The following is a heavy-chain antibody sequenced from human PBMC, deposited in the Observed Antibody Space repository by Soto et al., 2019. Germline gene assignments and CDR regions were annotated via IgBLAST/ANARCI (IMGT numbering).Heavy chain of an antibody. V-gene: IGHV3-33*01. CDR3: AREEGSTVTYYYGMDV. D-gene: IGHD4-4*01. Sequence: QVQLVESGGGVVQPGRSLRLSCAASGFTFSSYGMHWVRQAPGKGLEWVAVIWYDGSNKYYADSVKGRFTISRDNSKNTLYLQMNSLRAEDTAVYYCAREEGSTVTYYYGMDVWGQGTTVTVSS. CDR1: GFTFSSYG. CDR2: IWYDGSNK. J-gene: IGHJ6*02.